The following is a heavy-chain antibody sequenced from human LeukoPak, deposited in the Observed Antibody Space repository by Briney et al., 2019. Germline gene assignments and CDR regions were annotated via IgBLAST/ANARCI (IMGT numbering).Heavy chain of an antibody. CDR2: IYYTRTT. D-gene: IGHD6-13*01. J-gene: IGHJ5*02. Sequence: SETLSLTCSVSGDSISNTNSYWGWIRQSPGKGFEWIGTIYYTRTTYYNPSLESRVTMSLDTSKSQFCLELSSVTAAATAVYYYAREGTLRSFRRAWYETAPPNWFHPWREGTMVTVSS. CDR3: AREGTLRSFRRAWYETAPPNWFHP. V-gene: IGHV4-39*02. CDR1: GDSISNTNSY.